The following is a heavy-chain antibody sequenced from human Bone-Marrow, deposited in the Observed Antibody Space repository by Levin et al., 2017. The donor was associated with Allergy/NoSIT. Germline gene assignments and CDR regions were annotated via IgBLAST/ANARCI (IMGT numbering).Heavy chain of an antibody. CDR3: ARERGYSYGYSDY. D-gene: IGHD5-18*01. CDR1: GFTFSSYS. J-gene: IGHJ4*02. V-gene: IGHV3-21*01. CDR2: ISSSSSYT. Sequence: LSLTCAASGFTFSSYSMNWVRQAPGGGLEWVSSISSSSSYTYYADSVKGRFTISRDNAKNSLYLQMNSLRAEDTAVYYCARERGYSYGYSDYWGQGTLVTVSS.